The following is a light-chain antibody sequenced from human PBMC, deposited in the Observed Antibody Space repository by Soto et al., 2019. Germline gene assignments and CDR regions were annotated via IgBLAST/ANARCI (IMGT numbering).Light chain of an antibody. J-gene: IGKJ1*01. Sequence: DIQMTQCPSTLSAXXVXGXXXXXVASQSIGTWLAWYQQKPGKAPKLLIYKASTLKSGVPSRFSGSGSGTEFTLTISSLQPDDFATYYCQHYNSYSEAFGQGTKVDIK. CDR2: KAS. CDR3: QHYNSYSEA. V-gene: IGKV1-5*03. CDR1: QSIGTW.